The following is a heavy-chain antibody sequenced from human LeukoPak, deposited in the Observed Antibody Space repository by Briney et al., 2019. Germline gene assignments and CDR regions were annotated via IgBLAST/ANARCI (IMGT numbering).Heavy chain of an antibody. CDR1: GFTFSSYG. J-gene: IGHJ4*02. CDR2: ISYDGSNK. D-gene: IGHD5-18*01. V-gene: IGHV3-30*18. Sequence: QAGGSLRLSCAASGFTFSSYGMHWVRQAPGKGLEWVAVISYDGSNKYYADSVKGRFTISRDNSKNTLFLQMNSPRAEDTAVYYCAKDLWDTAMVTKKKLRGLDYWGQGTLVTVSS. CDR3: AKDLWDTAMVTKKKLRGLDY.